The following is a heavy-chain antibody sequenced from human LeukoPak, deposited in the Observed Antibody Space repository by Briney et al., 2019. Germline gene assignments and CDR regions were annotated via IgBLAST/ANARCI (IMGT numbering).Heavy chain of an antibody. D-gene: IGHD3-3*01. Sequence: GRSLRLSCAASGFTFSSYGMHWVRQAPGKGLEWVAVISYDGSNKYYADSVKGRFTISRDNSKNTLYLQMNSLRAEDTAVYYCASATTGRYYDFWSGYYTRARSTDYWGQGTLVTVSS. CDR2: ISYDGSNK. CDR3: ASATTGRYYDFWSGYYTRARSTDY. J-gene: IGHJ4*02. V-gene: IGHV3-30*03. CDR1: GFTFSSYG.